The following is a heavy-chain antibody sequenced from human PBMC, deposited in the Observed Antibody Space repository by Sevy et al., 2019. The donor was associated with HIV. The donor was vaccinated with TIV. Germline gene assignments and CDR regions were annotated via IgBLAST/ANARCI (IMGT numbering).Heavy chain of an antibody. J-gene: IGHJ4*02. V-gene: IGHV3-7*01. Sequence: GSLRLSCAASGFTFSSYWMSWVRQGPGKGLEWVATINPDGSETFYVDSVKGRFTISRHNPRKSLYLQMNSLSAEDTAVYYCARLFYGSADYWGQGTLVTVSS. CDR3: ARLFYGSADY. CDR1: GFTFSSYW. CDR2: INPDGSET. D-gene: IGHD3-10*01.